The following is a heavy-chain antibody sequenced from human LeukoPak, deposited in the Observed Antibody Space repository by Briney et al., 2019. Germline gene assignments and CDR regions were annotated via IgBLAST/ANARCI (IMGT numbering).Heavy chain of an antibody. V-gene: IGHV4-59*01. Sequence: SETLSLTCTVSGGSISSYYWSWIRQPPGKGLEWIGYIYYSGSTNYKPSLKSRVTISVDTSKNQFSLKLSSVTAADTAVYYCAGILDDYRLYYYDRNAFDIWGQGTMVTVSS. J-gene: IGHJ3*02. CDR3: AGILDDYRLYYYDRNAFDI. CDR2: IYYSGST. CDR1: GGSISSYY. D-gene: IGHD3-22*01.